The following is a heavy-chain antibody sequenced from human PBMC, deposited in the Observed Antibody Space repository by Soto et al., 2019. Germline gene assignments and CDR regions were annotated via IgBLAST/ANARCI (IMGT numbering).Heavy chain of an antibody. J-gene: IGHJ6*02. CDR2: ITSSSDRI. CDR3: ANTPGTYYYYYGMDV. V-gene: IGHV3-48*01. D-gene: IGHD2-15*01. Sequence: GGSLRLSCAASGFTLSTYSMNWVRQAPGKGLEWISFITSSSDRIYYADSVKGRFTVSRDNSKNTLYLQMNSLRVEDTAVYYCANTPGTYYYYYGMDVWGQGTTVTVSS. CDR1: GFTLSTYS.